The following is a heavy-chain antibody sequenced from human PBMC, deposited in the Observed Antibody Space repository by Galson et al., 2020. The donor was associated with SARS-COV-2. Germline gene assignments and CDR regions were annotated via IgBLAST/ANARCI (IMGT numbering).Heavy chain of an antibody. Sequence: ASVKVSCKASGYTFTAYYMDWVRQAPGQGLEWMGRINPKTGGTNYAQKFQGRVTMTRDTSSTTAYMELSRLRSDDTAVYFCATLTGDESDYFDYWCQGTLVTVSS. CDR2: INPKTGGT. CDR1: GYTFTAYY. D-gene: IGHD7-27*01. V-gene: IGHV1-2*06. CDR3: ATLTGDESDYFDY. J-gene: IGHJ4*02.